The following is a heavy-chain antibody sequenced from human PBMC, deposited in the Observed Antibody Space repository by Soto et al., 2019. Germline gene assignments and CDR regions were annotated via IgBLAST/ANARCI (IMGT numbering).Heavy chain of an antibody. J-gene: IGHJ4*02. V-gene: IGHV3-30*18. CDR2: ISYDGSNK. D-gene: IGHD6-19*01. CDR1: GFTFSSYG. CDR3: AKAGYSSGWSFDY. Sequence: QVQLVESRGGVVQPGRSLRLSCAASGFTFSSYGMHWVRQAPGKGLEWVAVISYDGSNKYYADSVKGRFTISRDNSKNTLYLQMNSLRAEDTAVYYCAKAGYSSGWSFDYWGQGTLVTVSS.